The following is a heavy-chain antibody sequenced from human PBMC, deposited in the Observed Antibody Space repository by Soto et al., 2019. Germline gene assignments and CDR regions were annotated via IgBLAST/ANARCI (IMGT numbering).Heavy chain of an antibody. D-gene: IGHD3-16*01. J-gene: IGHJ4*02. CDR3: ARGLRLPI. Sequence: PGGSLRLSCAASGFTFSSYGMHWVRRAPGKGLEWVAVISYDGSNKYYADSVKGRFTISRDNSKNTLYLQMNSLRAEDTAVYYCARGLRLPIWGQGTRVTVAS. CDR2: ISYDGSNK. CDR1: GFTFSSYG. V-gene: IGHV3-30*03.